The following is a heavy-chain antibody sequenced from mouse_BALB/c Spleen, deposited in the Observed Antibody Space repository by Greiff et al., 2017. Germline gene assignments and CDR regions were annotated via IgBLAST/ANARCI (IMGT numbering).Heavy chain of an antibody. D-gene: IGHD3-1*01. CDR3: ARSGYGDFDY. CDR1: GFTFSSFG. CDR2: ISSGSSTL. J-gene: IGHJ2*01. Sequence: EVKLVESGGGLVQPGGSRKLSCAASGFTFSSFGMHWVRQAPEKGLEWVAYISSGSSTLYYADTVKGRFTISRDNPKNTLFLQMTSLRSEDTAMYYCARSGYGDFDYWGQGTTLTVSS. V-gene: IGHV5-17*02.